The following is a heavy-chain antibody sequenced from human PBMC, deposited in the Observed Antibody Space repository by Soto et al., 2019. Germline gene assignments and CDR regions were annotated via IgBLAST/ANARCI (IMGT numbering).Heavy chain of an antibody. CDR3: ARGIPYYDFWSGYYPSDY. CDR1: GFTFSSYA. CDR2: ISYDGSNK. Sequence: QVQLVESGGGVVQPGRSLRLSCAASGFTFSSYAMHWVRQAPGKGLEWVAVISYDGSNKYYADSVKGRFTISRDNSKNTLYLQMNSLRAEDTAVYYCARGIPYYDFWSGYYPSDYWGQGTLVTVSS. D-gene: IGHD3-3*01. J-gene: IGHJ4*02. V-gene: IGHV3-30-3*01.